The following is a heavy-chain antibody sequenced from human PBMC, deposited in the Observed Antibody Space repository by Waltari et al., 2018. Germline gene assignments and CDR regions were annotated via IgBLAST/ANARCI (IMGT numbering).Heavy chain of an antibody. J-gene: IGHJ6*02. CDR2: IIPIFGTA. D-gene: IGHD5-12*01. Sequence: QVQLVQSGAEVKKPGSSVKVSCKASGGTFSSYAISWVRQAPGQGLEWMGGIIPIFGTANYAQKFQGRVTITTDESTSTAYMELSSLRSEDTAVYYCARGPPQPHRNVDIVAKRGYYYYYYGMDVWGQGTTVTVSS. CDR3: ARGPPQPHRNVDIVAKRGYYYYYYGMDV. V-gene: IGHV1-69*05. CDR1: GGTFSSYA.